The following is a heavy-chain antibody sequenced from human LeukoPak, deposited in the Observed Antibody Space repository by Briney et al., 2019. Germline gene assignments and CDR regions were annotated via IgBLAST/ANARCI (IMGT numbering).Heavy chain of an antibody. Sequence: GASVKVSCKASGYTFTAYYMHWVRQAPGQGPEWMGRINPNSGGTNYAQKFQGRVTMTRDTSISTAYMELSRLTSDDTAVYYCAREENCSGGSCYYYWGQGTLVTVSS. D-gene: IGHD2-15*01. CDR3: AREENCSGGSCYYY. CDR2: INPNSGGT. CDR1: GYTFTAYY. J-gene: IGHJ4*02. V-gene: IGHV1-2*06.